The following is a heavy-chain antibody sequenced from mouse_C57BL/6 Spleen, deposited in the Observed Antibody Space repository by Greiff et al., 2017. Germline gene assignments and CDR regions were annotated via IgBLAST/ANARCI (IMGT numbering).Heavy chain of an antibody. Sequence: VQLQQSGAELVRPGASVKLSCTASGFNIKDDYMHWVKQRPEQGLEWIGWIDPENGDTEYASKFQGKATITADTSSNTAYRQLSSLTSEDTAVYYCTPYYGNYEAWFAYWGQGTLVTVSA. J-gene: IGHJ3*01. CDR1: GFNIKDDY. CDR3: TPYYGNYEAWFAY. D-gene: IGHD2-10*01. CDR2: IDPENGDT. V-gene: IGHV14-4*01.